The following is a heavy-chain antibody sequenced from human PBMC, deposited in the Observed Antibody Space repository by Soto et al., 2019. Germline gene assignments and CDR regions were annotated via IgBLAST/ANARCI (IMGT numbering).Heavy chain of an antibody. J-gene: IGHJ4*02. D-gene: IGHD3-3*01. CDR3: ATMERLFDY. CDR2: ISYDGSDE. V-gene: IGHV3-30*03. CDR1: GFTFSDYG. Sequence: GSLRLSCAASGFTFSDYGMHWVRQAPGTGLEWVAVISYDGSDEYYADSVKGRFTISRDNSKNRLYLQMNSLRAEDTAVYYCATMERLFDYWGQGTLVTVSS.